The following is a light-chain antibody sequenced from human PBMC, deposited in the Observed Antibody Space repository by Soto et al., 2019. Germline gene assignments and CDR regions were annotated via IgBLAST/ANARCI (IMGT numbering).Light chain of an antibody. CDR2: DAS. J-gene: IGKJ5*01. CDR3: QQRSSWIT. CDR1: QSVSTY. Sequence: EIMLTQSPATLSLSPGERATLSCRASQSVSTYLAWYQQKPAQAPRLLIYDASNRATGIPARFSGSGSGTDFTLTISGLEPEDFAVYYCQQRSSWITFGRGTRLEIK. V-gene: IGKV3-11*01.